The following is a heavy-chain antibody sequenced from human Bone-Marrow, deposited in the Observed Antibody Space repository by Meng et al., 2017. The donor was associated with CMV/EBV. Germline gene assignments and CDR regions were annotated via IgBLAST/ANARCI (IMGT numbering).Heavy chain of an antibody. CDR2: VHHGGRT. D-gene: IGHD2-21*01. CDR1: GASIASTNW. CDR3: ARTKAGFGILRLPFDY. J-gene: IGHJ4*02. Sequence: GASIASTNWWSWIRQPPGKGLEWIGEVHHGGRTNCSPSLESRVTCSGDKSKDQFSLRLTSVTAADTALYYCARTKAGFGILRLPFDYWGRGTLVTVSS. V-gene: IGHV4-4*02.